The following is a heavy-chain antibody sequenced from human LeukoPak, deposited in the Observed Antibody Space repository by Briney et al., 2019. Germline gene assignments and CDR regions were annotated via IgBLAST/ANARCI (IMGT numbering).Heavy chain of an antibody. CDR1: GYTFTGYY. V-gene: IGHV1-2*02. CDR3: ARGGYYDFWSGYYPLYYFDY. CDR2: INANRGGT. J-gene: IGHJ4*02. Sequence: ASVKVSCKASGYTFTGYYMHWVRQAPGQGLEWMGWINANRGGTNYAQKFQGRVTMTRDRSLSTAYMELSGVRSDDPAVYYCARGGYYDFWSGYYPLYYFDYWGQGTLVTVSS. D-gene: IGHD3-3*01.